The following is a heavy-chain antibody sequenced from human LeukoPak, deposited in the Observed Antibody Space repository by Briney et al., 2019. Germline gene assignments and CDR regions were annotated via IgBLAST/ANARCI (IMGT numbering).Heavy chain of an antibody. CDR2: FDPEDGET. CDR1: GYTLTELS. Sequence: ASVKVSCKVSGYTLTELSMHWVRQAPGKGLEWMGRFDPEDGETIYAQKFQGRVTMTEDTSTDTAYMELSSLRSEDTAVYYCATARGITFGGVIVEYYFDYWGQGTLVTVSS. J-gene: IGHJ4*02. V-gene: IGHV1-24*01. D-gene: IGHD3-16*02. CDR3: ATARGITFGGVIVEYYFDY.